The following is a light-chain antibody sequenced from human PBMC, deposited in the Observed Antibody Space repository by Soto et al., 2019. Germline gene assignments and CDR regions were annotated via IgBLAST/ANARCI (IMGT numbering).Light chain of an antibody. V-gene: IGKV1-5*01. CDR1: QSIGRF. CDR3: QQCYMGWT. J-gene: IGKJ1*01. CDR2: DAS. Sequence: DMQMTQSPSTLSASVAYRVTITCRASQSIGRFLAWYQHQPGKATKLLIYDASTLESGVPTRLSGTGSGTDFTFSITSLKPEYFGTYYCQQCYMGWTFGQGTKVDIK.